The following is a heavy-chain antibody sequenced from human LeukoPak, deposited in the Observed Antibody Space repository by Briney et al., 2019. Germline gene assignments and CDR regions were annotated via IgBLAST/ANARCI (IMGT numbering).Heavy chain of an antibody. Sequence: PGGSLRLSCAASGFTFSSYGMHRVRQAPGKGLEWVAVIWYDGSNKYYADSVKGRFTISRDNSKNTLYLQMNSLRAEDTAVYYCARAYGSGSYFFDYWGQGTLVTVSS. V-gene: IGHV3-33*01. J-gene: IGHJ4*02. CDR3: ARAYGSGSYFFDY. D-gene: IGHD3-10*01. CDR1: GFTFSSYG. CDR2: IWYDGSNK.